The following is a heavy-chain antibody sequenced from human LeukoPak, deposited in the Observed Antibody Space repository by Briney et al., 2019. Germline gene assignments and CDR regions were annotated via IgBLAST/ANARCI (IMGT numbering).Heavy chain of an antibody. Sequence: PGGSLRLSCEASGFTFRSYWMHWVRQAPGKGLVWVSRINGDGSSTSYADSVKGRFTISRDNAKNTLYLQVNSLRAEDSAVYYCASAYYHYYFDYWGQGTLVTVSS. D-gene: IGHD3-16*01. V-gene: IGHV3-74*01. J-gene: IGHJ4*02. CDR1: GFTFRSYW. CDR2: INGDGSST. CDR3: ASAYYHYYFDY.